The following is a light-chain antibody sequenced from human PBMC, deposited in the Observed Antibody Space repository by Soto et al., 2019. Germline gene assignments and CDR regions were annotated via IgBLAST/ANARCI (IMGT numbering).Light chain of an antibody. CDR3: QQFHYWWT. V-gene: IGKV3-15*01. J-gene: IGKJ1*01. CDR2: DAS. Sequence: EIVMTQSPATLSVSPGERATLSYRASQNIDNKLVWYQQKPGQVPRLLIYDASTRATGIPARFSGSGSGTEFTLTISSLQSEDFAFYYCQQFHYWWTFGQGTKVEIK. CDR1: QNIDNK.